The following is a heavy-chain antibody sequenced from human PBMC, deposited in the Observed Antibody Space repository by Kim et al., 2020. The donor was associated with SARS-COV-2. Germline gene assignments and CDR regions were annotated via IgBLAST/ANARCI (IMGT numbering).Heavy chain of an antibody. J-gene: IGHJ4*02. Sequence: SETLSLTCTVSGGSISSYYWSWIRQPPGKGLEWIGYIYYSGSTNYNPSLKSRVTISVDTSKNQFSLKLSSVTAADTAVYYCARVSYYGSGSYYNVYYFDYWGQGTLVTVSS. CDR1: GGSISSYY. CDR3: ARVSYYGSGSYYNVYYFDY. D-gene: IGHD3-10*01. CDR2: IYYSGST. V-gene: IGHV4-59*13.